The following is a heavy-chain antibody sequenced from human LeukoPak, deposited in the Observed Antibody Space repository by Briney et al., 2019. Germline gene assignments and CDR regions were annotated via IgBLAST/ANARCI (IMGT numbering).Heavy chain of an antibody. CDR2: IRYDGSNK. V-gene: IGHV3-30*02. CDR1: GFTFSSYG. D-gene: IGHD3-10*01. J-gene: IGHJ5*02. Sequence: QSGGSLRLFCAASGFTFSSYGMHWVRQAPGKGVEWVAFIRYDGSNKYYADSVKGRFTISRDNSKNTLYLQMNSLRAEDTAVYYCAKVLGFGELPQWERDWFDPWGQGTLVTVSS. CDR3: AKVLGFGELPQWERDWFDP.